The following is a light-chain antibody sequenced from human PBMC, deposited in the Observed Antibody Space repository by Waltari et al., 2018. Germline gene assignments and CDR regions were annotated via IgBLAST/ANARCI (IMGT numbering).Light chain of an antibody. CDR3: QQYGSSPYT. CDR1: QSVSSSY. J-gene: IGKJ2*01. V-gene: IGKV3-20*01. CDR2: GAS. Sequence: EIVLTQSPGTLSLSPGERATLSCRASQSVSSSYLAWYQQKPSQAARLLIYGASSRATGIPDRFSGSGSGTDFTLTISRLEPEDFAVYYCQQYGSSPYTFGQGTKLEIK.